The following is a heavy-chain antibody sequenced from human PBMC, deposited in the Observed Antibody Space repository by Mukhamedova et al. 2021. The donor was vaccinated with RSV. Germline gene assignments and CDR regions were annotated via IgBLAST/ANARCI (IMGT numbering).Heavy chain of an antibody. V-gene: IGHV4-34*01. Sequence: GYYWSWIRQPPGKGLEWIGEINHSGSTNYNPSLKSRVTISVDTSKNQFSLKLSSVTAADTAVYYCARKTYTYGDSGAFDYCGQGT. CDR1: GYY. CDR2: INHSGST. D-gene: IGHD4-17*01. J-gene: IGHJ4*02. CDR3: ARKTYTYGDSGAFDY.